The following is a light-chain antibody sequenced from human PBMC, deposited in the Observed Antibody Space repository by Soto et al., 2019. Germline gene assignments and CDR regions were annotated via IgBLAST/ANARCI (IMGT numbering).Light chain of an antibody. CDR2: EVS. CDR1: RSDIGGYNS. Sequence: QSALTQPASVSGSPGQSITISCTGTRSDIGGYNSVSWYQQHPGKAPKLMLFEVSDRPSGVSNRFSGSKSGNTASLTISGLQAEDEADYYCSSYTTRGTLVFGGGTQLTVL. CDR3: SSYTTRGTLV. V-gene: IGLV2-14*01. J-gene: IGLJ2*01.